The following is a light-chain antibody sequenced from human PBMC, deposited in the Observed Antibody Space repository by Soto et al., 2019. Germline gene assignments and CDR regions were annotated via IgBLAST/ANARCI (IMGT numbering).Light chain of an antibody. CDR2: NAS. CDR1: QSVCSY. CDR3: RQRSVWPFT. Sequence: EIVLTQSPATLSLSPGERAALSCRASQSVCSYLAWYQRKPGHAPGLLIYNASKRAPGIPARFTGSGSGKDFTITISRLGCEDFVVYFCRQRSVWPFTCGGGTKVEI. J-gene: IGKJ4*01. V-gene: IGKV3-11*01.